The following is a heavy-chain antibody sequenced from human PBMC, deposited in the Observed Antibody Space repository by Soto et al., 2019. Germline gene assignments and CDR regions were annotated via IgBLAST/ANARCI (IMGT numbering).Heavy chain of an antibody. CDR3: ARDSDDSSGYYSSYLGMDV. CDR1: GGTFSSYA. V-gene: IGHV1-69*13. D-gene: IGHD3-22*01. CDR2: IIPIFGTA. Sequence: ASVKVSCKASGGTFSSYAISWVRQAPGQGLEWMGGIIPIFGTANYAQKFQGRVTITADESTSTAYMELSSLRSEDTAVYYCARDSDDSSGYYSSYLGMDVWGQGTTVTVSS. J-gene: IGHJ6*02.